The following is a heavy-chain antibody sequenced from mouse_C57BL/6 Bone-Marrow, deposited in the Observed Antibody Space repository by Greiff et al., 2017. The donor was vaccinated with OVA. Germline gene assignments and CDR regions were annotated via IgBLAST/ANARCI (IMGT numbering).Heavy chain of an antibody. D-gene: IGHD1-1*01. J-gene: IGHJ2*01. Sequence: EVKVEESGGGLVKPGGSLKLSCAASGFTFSSYTMSWVRQTPEKRLEWVATISGGGGNTYYPDSVKGRFTISRDNAKNTLYLQMSSLRSEDTALYYCARDYYYGSSPDYWGQGTTLTVSS. CDR3: ARDYYYGSSPDY. V-gene: IGHV5-9*01. CDR1: GFTFSSYT. CDR2: ISGGGGNT.